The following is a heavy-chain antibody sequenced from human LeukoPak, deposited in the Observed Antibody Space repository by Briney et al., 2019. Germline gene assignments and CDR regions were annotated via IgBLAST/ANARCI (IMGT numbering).Heavy chain of an antibody. CDR2: ISYDGSNK. Sequence: GGSLRLSCAASGFTFSSYGMHWVRQAPGSGLEWVALISYDGSNKYYADSVKGRFTISRDNSKNTLYLQMNSLRNEDTAVYYCAKARPDSGNTPIDYWGQGTLVTVSS. V-gene: IGHV3-30*18. J-gene: IGHJ4*02. D-gene: IGHD1-26*01. CDR1: GFTFSSYG. CDR3: AKARPDSGNTPIDY.